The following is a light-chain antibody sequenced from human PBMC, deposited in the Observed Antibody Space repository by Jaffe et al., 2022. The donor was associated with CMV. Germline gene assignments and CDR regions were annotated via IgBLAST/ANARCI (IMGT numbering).Light chain of an antibody. CDR2: TAS. CDR1: QDIRTY. V-gene: IGKV1-27*01. Sequence: DIQMTQSPSSLSASVGDRVTITCRASQDIRTYLAWYQQKPGKVPKLLIYTASTLQSGVPSRFSGSGSGTDFTLTISSLQSEDVATYYCQKYNGAPWTFGQGTKVEIK. CDR3: QKYNGAPWT. J-gene: IGKJ1*01.